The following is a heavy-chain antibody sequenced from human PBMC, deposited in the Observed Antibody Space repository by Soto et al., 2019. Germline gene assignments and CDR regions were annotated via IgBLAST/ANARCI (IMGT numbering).Heavy chain of an antibody. CDR2: IYPGDSDT. D-gene: IGHD2-2*01. Sequence: PGESLNISCNGFGYSFTIYLIGWVRQMPGKGLEWMGIIYPGDSDTRYSPSFQGQVTISADKSISTAYLQWSSLKASDTAMYYCTRHSSGVSSTTNRVYYYYYYVDVWGKGTTVTVSS. J-gene: IGHJ6*03. V-gene: IGHV5-51*01. CDR3: TRHSSGVSSTTNRVYYYYYYVDV. CDR1: GYSFTIYL.